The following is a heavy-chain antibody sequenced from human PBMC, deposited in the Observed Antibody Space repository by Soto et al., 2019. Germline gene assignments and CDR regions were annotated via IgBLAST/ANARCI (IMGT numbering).Heavy chain of an antibody. Sequence: EVQLVESGGGLVKPGGSLRLSCAASGFSFSSYSMNWVRQAPGKGLEWVSSISSSASHINCADSVKGRFTISRDNAKKSLYLQMNSLRAEDTAVYYCARGYTGYCSGGTCYWFDPWGQGTLVTVSS. CDR3: ARGYTGYCSGGTCYWFDP. CDR2: ISSSASHI. V-gene: IGHV3-21*01. J-gene: IGHJ5*02. CDR1: GFSFSSYS. D-gene: IGHD2-15*01.